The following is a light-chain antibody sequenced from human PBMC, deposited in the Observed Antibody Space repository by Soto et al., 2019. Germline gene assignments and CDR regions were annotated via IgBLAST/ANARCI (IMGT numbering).Light chain of an antibody. V-gene: IGKV1-17*01. J-gene: IGKJ4*01. CDR1: PGIRND. Sequence: DIPITQSPSSLSASVGDRVTITRRASPGIRNDLGWYQKKPGKAPKRLIYAASSLQSGVPSRCSGSGSGTEFTLTISRLQTEDFATYDCLQQNSYPLTFGGGTKVDIK. CDR2: AAS. CDR3: LQQNSYPLT.